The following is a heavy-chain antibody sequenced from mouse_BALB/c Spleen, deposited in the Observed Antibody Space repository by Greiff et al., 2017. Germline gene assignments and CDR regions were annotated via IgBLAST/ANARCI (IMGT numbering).Heavy chain of an antibody. J-gene: IGHJ2*01. V-gene: IGHV1S81*02. CDR2: INPSNGGT. D-gene: IGHD4-1*01. CDR3: TRLGTAAYYFDY. CDR1: GYTFTSYY. Sequence: VQLQQSGAELVKPGASVKLSCKASGYTFTSYYMYWVKQRPGQGLEWIGEINPSNGGTNFNEKFKSKATLTVDKSSSTAYMQLSSLTSEDSAVYYCTRLGTAAYYFDYWGQGTTLTVSS.